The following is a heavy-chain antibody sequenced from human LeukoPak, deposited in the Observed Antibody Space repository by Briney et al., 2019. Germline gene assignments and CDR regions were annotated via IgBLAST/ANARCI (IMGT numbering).Heavy chain of an antibody. V-gene: IGHV1-18*01. J-gene: IGHJ6*02. CDR2: ISAYNGNT. CDR3: ARDRARYYYYGMDV. Sequence: GASVKVSCKASGYTFTSYGISWVRQVPGRRLEWMGWISAYNGNTNYAQKLQGRVTMTTDTSTSTAYMELRSLRSDDTAVYYCARDRARYYYYGMDVWGQGTTVTVSS. CDR1: GYTFTSYG.